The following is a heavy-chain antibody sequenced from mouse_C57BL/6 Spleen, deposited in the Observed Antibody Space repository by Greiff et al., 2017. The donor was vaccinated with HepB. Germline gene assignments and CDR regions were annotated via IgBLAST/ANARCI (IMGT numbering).Heavy chain of an antibody. CDR3: ASSSGYSYYFDY. Sequence: EVQGVESGPELVKPGASVKISCKASGYSFTDYNMNWVKQSNGKSLEWIGVINPNYGTTSYNQKFKGKATLTVDQSSSTAYMQLNSLTSEDSAVYYCASSSGYSYYFDYWGQGTTLTVSS. CDR2: INPNYGTT. D-gene: IGHD3-2*02. CDR1: GYSFTDYN. V-gene: IGHV1-39*01. J-gene: IGHJ2*01.